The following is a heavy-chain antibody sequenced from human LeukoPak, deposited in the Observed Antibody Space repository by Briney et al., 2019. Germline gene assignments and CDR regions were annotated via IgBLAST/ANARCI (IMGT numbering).Heavy chain of an antibody. V-gene: IGHV1-69*04. Sequence: ASVKVSCKASGGTFSSYAISWVRQAPGQGLEWMGRIIPNLGIANYAQKFQGRVTITADKSTSTAYMELSSLRSEDTAVYYCARDKFCRWWGLMGDVLFFDYWGQGTLVTVSS. J-gene: IGHJ4*02. CDR2: IIPNLGIA. CDR1: GGTFSSYA. CDR3: ARDKFCRWWGLMGDVLFFDY. D-gene: IGHD2-21*02.